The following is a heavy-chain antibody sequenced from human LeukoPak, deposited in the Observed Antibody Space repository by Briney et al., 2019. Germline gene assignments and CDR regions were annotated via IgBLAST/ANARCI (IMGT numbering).Heavy chain of an antibody. CDR1: GYTFTGYY. CDR3: ARTKPPCTSCLLLDY. CDR2: INPNSDGT. V-gene: IGHV1-2*02. Sequence: ASVKVSCKASGYTFTGYYIHWLRQAPGQGLEWMGWINPNSDGTNYAPKFQGLVTMSSDTSITTAYMELNRLISDDTAVYYCARTKPPCTSCLLLDYWGQGTLVTVSS. J-gene: IGHJ4*02. D-gene: IGHD2-2*01.